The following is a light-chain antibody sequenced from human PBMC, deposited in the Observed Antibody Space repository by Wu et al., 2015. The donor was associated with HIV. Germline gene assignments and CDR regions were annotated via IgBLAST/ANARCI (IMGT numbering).Light chain of an antibody. V-gene: IGKV3-20*01. CDR3: QQYNYWLYS. J-gene: IGKJ2*01. Sequence: EIVLTQSPGTLSLSPGERATLSCRASQSVSSSYLAWYQQKPGQAPRLLMYGASSRATGIPDRFSGSGSGTDFTLTISSLQSEDLAIYYCQQYNYWLYSFGRGPRWRSN. CDR1: QSVSSSY. CDR2: GAS.